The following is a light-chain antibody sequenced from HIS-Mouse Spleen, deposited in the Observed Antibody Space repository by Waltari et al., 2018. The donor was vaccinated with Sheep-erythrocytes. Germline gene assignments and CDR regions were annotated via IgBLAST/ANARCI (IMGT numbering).Light chain of an antibody. V-gene: IGLV1-44*01. Sequence: QSVLTQPPSASGTPGPRVTISFSGSSPTTGSNTAHWYQQLPGTAPKLLIYSNNQRPSGVPDRFSGTKSGTSASLAISGLQSEDEADYYCAAWDDSLNGVVFGGGTKLTVL. CDR1: SPTTGSNT. J-gene: IGLJ2*01. CDR3: AAWDDSLNGVV. CDR2: SNN.